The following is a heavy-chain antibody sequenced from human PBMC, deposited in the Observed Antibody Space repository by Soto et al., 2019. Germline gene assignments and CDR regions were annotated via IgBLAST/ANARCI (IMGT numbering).Heavy chain of an antibody. D-gene: IGHD2-15*01. J-gene: IGHJ6*03. CDR2: ISSSGSTI. Sequence: PGGSLRLSCAASGFTFSDYYMSWIRQAPGKGLEWVSYISSSGSTIYYADSVKGRFTISRDNAKNSLYLQMNSLRAEDTAVYYCAREAWWGIFTVYYYYYMDVWGKGTTVTVSS. V-gene: IGHV3-11*01. CDR1: GFTFSDYY. CDR3: AREAWWGIFTVYYYYYMDV.